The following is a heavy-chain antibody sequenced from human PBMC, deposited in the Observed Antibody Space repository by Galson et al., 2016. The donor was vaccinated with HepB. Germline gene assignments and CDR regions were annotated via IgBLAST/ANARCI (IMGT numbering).Heavy chain of an antibody. CDR1: GFTFSDYP. J-gene: IGHJ4*02. V-gene: IGHV3-23*01. D-gene: IGHD3-22*01. CDR3: AKGSDYYDSRSLNY. Sequence: SLRLSCAASGFTFSDYPMTWVRQAPGKGLEWVSTINSKGDFTHYADSVKGRFSISRDNSKRTLSLQINSLRADDTAVYFCAKGSDYYDSRSLNYWGQGTPVTVSS. CDR2: INSKGDFT.